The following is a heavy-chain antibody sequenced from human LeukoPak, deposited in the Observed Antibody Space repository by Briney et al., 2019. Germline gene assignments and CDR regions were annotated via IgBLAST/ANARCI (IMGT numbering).Heavy chain of an antibody. CDR1: GGTFSSYA. CDR3: ASGYCSSTSCYGVYYYGMDV. V-gene: IGHV1-69*13. J-gene: IGHJ6*02. Sequence: SVKVSCKASGGTFSSYAISWVRQAPGQGLEWMGGIIPIFGTANYAQKFQGRVTITADESTSTAYMELSSLRSEDTAVYYCASGYCSSTSCYGVYYYGMDVWGQGTTVTVSS. CDR2: IIPIFGTA. D-gene: IGHD2-2*01.